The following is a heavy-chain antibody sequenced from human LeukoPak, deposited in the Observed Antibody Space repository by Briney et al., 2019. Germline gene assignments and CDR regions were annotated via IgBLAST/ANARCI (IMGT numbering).Heavy chain of an antibody. CDR1: GYTFTSYG. D-gene: IGHD2-15*01. CDR3: ARVTLYCSGGSCYSYNWFDP. CDR2: ISAYNGNT. J-gene: IGHJ5*02. Sequence: GASVKVSCKASGYTFTSYGISWVRQAPGLGLEWMGWISAYNGNTNYAQKLQGRVTMTTDTSTSTAYMELRSLRSDDTAVYYCARVTLYCSGGSCYSYNWFDPWGQGTLVTVSS. V-gene: IGHV1-18*01.